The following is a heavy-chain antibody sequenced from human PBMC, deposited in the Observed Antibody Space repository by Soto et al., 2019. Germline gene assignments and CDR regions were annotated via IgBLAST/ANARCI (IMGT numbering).Heavy chain of an antibody. CDR2: ISAYNGNT. V-gene: IGHV1-18*01. J-gene: IGHJ4*02. Sequence: ASVKVSCKASGYTFTSYGISWVRQAPGQGLEWMGWISAYNGNTNYAQKLQGRVTISEDASKNQFSLKLNSVTAADTAVYYCARVYFDSSGYWPDWGQGTLVTVSS. D-gene: IGHD3-22*01. CDR1: GYTFTSYG. CDR3: ARVYFDSSGYWPD.